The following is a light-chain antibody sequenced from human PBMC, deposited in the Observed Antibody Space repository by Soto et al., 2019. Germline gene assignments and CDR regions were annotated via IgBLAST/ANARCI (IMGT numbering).Light chain of an antibody. CDR3: QQSYSGPLT. CDR2: AAS. Sequence: DIQMTQYPSSLSASVGDRVTISCQASQDINKYLNWYQQKPGKAPKLLIYAASSLQSGVPSRFSGIGSGTDFTLSISSLQPEDFATYYCQQSYSGPLTFGGGTKVDIK. J-gene: IGKJ4*01. V-gene: IGKV1-39*01. CDR1: QDINKY.